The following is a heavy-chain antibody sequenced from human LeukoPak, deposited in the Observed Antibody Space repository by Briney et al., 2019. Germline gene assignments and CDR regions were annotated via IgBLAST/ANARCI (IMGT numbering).Heavy chain of an antibody. Sequence: SETLPLTCNVSGGSISSSSWSWIRQPPGKQLQWIGYIQTSGLTNHNPSLMVRVTMSADTSKNQLSLKLTSVTAADTAVYYCARRMGVSGLRGHYYFDFWGLGTLVTVSS. D-gene: IGHD5/OR15-5a*01. J-gene: IGHJ4*02. CDR3: ARRMGVSGLRGHYYFDF. CDR2: IQTSGLT. V-gene: IGHV4-4*09. CDR1: GGSISSSS.